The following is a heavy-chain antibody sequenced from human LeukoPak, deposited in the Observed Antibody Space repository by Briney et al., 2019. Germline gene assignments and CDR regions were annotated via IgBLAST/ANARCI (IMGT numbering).Heavy chain of an antibody. CDR1: GGSISSYY. CDR3: AREDVVVAASGAFDI. J-gene: IGHJ3*02. CDR2: IYYSGST. Sequence: PSETLSLTCTVSGGSISSYYWSWIRQPPGKGLEWIGYIYYSGSTNYNPSLKSRVTISVDTSKNQFSLKLSSVTAADTAVYYCAREDVVVAASGAFDIWGQGTMVTVSS. D-gene: IGHD2-15*01. V-gene: IGHV4-59*01.